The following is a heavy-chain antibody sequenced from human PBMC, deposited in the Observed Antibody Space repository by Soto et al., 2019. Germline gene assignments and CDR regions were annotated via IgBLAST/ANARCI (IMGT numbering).Heavy chain of an antibody. CDR3: ARDCSTTACPFDY. V-gene: IGHV1-18*01. J-gene: IGHJ4*02. CDR2: ISAYNGNT. CDR1: GYTFSNYG. Sequence: GASVKVSCKASGYTFSNYGISWVQQAPGQGLEWMGWISAYNGNTNYAQKLQGRVTVTTDTSTSTAYMELRSLRSDDTAVYYCARDCSTTACPFDYWGQGTLVTVSS. D-gene: IGHD2-2*01.